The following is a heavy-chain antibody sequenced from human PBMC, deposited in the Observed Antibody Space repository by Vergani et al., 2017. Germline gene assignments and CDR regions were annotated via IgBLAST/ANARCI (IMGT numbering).Heavy chain of an antibody. D-gene: IGHD2-2*01. J-gene: IGHJ6*02. Sequence: QVQLVQSGAEVKKPGASVKVSCQASGYTFTSYYMHWVRQAPGQGLEWMGIINPSGGSTSYAQKFQGRVTMTRDTSTSTVYMELSSLRSEDTAVYYCARDASARSSQPHYYYYYGMDVWGQGTTVTVSS. CDR1: GYTFTSYY. V-gene: IGHV1-46*01. CDR2: INPSGGST. CDR3: ARDASARSSQPHYYYYYGMDV.